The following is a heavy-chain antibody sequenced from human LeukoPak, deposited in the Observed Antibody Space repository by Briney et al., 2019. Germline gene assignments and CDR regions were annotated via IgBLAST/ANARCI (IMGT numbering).Heavy chain of an antibody. V-gene: IGHV4-39*01. CDR2: IYYSGST. Sequence: SQTLSLTCTVSGGSISSGSYYWGWIRQPPGKGLEWIGSIYYSGSTYYNPSLKSRVTISVDTSKNQFSLKLSSVTAADTAVYYCARNVDVDTAMVIDYWGQGTLVTVSS. CDR1: GGSISSGSYY. D-gene: IGHD5-18*01. J-gene: IGHJ4*02. CDR3: ARNVDVDTAMVIDY.